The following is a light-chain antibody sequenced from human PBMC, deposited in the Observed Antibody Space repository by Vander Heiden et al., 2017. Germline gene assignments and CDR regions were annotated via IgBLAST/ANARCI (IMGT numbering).Light chain of an antibody. CDR1: SSDVGAYNY. CDR3: CSYAGDYTFV. Sequence: QSALTQPRSQSGSPGRSVTISCTATSSDVGAYNYVAWYQQHPDKAPKLMIYDVNRRPSGVPDRFAGSKSGKTTSLTSSGLQAEDEADYYCCSYAGDYTFVFGTGTKVTVL. J-gene: IGLJ1*01. CDR2: DVN. V-gene: IGLV2-11*01.